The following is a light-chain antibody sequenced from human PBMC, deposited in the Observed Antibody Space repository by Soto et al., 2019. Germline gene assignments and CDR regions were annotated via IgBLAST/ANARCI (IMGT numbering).Light chain of an antibody. CDR3: QQYNKWPLT. V-gene: IGKV3-15*01. CDR1: QSVSSN. J-gene: IGKJ4*01. Sequence: EIVMTQSPATLSVSPGERPTLSCRASQSVSSNLAWYQQKPGQAPRLLIYHASTRATGIPARFSGSGSGTEFTLTISSLQSEDFAVYYCQQYNKWPLTFGGGTKMEIK. CDR2: HAS.